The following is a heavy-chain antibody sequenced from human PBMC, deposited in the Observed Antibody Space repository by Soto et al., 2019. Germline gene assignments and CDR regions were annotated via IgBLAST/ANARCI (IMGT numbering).Heavy chain of an antibody. V-gene: IGHV3-48*02. CDR2: ISSSSGTI. D-gene: IGHD3-22*01. J-gene: IGHJ4*02. CDR3: AGGYYYDNSGYRA. CDR1: GFSIRSYS. Sequence: PGGSMRLSCVASGFSIRSYSVNWVRQAPGKGLEWISYISSSSGTINYADSVKGRFTISRDTAKNSLSLQMVSLRDEDTAVYYCAGGYYYDNSGYRAWGQGTLVTVSS.